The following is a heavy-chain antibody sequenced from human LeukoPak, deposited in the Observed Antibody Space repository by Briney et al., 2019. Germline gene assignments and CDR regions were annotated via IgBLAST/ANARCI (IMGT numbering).Heavy chain of an antibody. D-gene: IGHD3-3*01. Sequence: EASVKVSCKASGGTFSSYAISWVRQAPGQGLEWMGGIIPIFGTANYAQKFQGRVTITADESTSTAYMELNSLKTEDTAVYYCSRVFSGYYQTFDYWGQGTLVTVSS. CDR3: SRVFSGYYQTFDY. CDR2: IIPIFGTA. J-gene: IGHJ4*02. CDR1: GGTFSSYA. V-gene: IGHV1-69*13.